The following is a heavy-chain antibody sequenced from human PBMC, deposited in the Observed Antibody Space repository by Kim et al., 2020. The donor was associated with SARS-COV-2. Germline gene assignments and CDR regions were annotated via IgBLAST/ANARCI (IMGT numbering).Heavy chain of an antibody. J-gene: IGHJ6*02. Sequence: GGSLRLSCAASGFTFSSYAMSWVRQAPGKGLEWVSAISGSGGSTYYADSVKGRFTISRDNSKNTLYLQMNSLRAEDTAVYYCAKEGLEGPPPYYGMDVWGQGTTVTVSS. CDR1: GFTFSSYA. CDR3: AKEGLEGPPPYYGMDV. V-gene: IGHV3-23*01. CDR2: ISGSGGST. D-gene: IGHD3-3*01.